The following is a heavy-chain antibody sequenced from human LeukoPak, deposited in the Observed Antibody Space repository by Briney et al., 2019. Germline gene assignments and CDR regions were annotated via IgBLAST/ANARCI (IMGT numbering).Heavy chain of an antibody. CDR2: IKEDGSEK. D-gene: IGHD3-10*01. CDR3: ARGLWFGAY. Sequence: GGSLRLSCAGSGFSFRSYWMNWVRQAPGKGLEWVANIKEDGSEKYYVDSVKGRYTISRDNAKNSLYLQMNSLRAEDTAVYYCARGLWFGAYWGQGTLVTVSS. J-gene: IGHJ4*02. V-gene: IGHV3-7*04. CDR1: GFSFRSYW.